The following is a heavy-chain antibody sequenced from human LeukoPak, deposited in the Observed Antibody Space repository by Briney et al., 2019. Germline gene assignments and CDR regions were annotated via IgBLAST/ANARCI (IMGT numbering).Heavy chain of an antibody. J-gene: IGHJ4*02. V-gene: IGHV3-7*01. CDR3: ARDTRYFDY. Sequence: GGSLRLSCAASGFTFSTFAMIWVRQPPGKGLEWVGNINLDGSDKYYGDSVKGRFTISRDNAKNSLYLQMNSLRAEDTAVYYCARDTRYFDYWGQGNMVTVSS. CDR2: INLDGSDK. CDR1: GFTFSTFA.